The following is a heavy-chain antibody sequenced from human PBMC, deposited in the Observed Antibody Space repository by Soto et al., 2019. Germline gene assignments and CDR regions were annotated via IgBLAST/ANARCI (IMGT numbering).Heavy chain of an antibody. V-gene: IGHV3-9*01. CDR1: GFIFDDYA. CDR2: ISWNSVNI. Sequence: GGSLRLSCAASGFIFDDYAMHWVRQAPGKGLEWVSGISWNSVNIDYADSVKGRFTISRDNAKNSLYLQMNSLRAEDTALYYCARGDIVATGEFDYWGQGTLVTVSS. CDR3: ARGDIVATGEFDY. J-gene: IGHJ4*02. D-gene: IGHD5-12*01.